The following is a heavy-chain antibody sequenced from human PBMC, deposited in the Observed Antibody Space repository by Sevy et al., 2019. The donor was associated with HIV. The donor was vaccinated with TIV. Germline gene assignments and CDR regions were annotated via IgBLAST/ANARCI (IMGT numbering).Heavy chain of an antibody. J-gene: IGHJ4*02. Sequence: GGSLRLSCAASGFTFSSYWMHWVRQAPGKGLVWVSRVNSDGSSTSYADSVKARFTISRDNAKNTLYLQMNSLRAEDTAVYYCARGAAAGTFDYWGQGTLVTVSS. CDR3: ARGAAAGTFDY. CDR1: GFTFSSYW. D-gene: IGHD6-13*01. CDR2: VNSDGSST. V-gene: IGHV3-74*01.